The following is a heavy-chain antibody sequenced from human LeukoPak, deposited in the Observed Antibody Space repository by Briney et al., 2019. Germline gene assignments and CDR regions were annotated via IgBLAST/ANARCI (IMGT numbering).Heavy chain of an antibody. V-gene: IGHV1-18*03. J-gene: IGHJ4*03. CDR3: ARGPVAGTGDY. CDR2: ISVYTGNR. Sequence: ASVKVSCKASGYTFTSYGISWVRQAPGQGLEWMGWISVYTGNRNYAQKLQGRVTMTTDTSTNTAYMELRSLRSDDMAVYYCARGPVAGTGDYWGQGTTVTVSS. CDR1: GYTFTSYG. D-gene: IGHD6-19*01.